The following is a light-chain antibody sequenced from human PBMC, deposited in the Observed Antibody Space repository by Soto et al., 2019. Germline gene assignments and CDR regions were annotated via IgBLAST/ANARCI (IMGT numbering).Light chain of an antibody. CDR1: QSVSSY. J-gene: IGKJ3*01. CDR2: DAS. CDR3: QQRSYWL. V-gene: IGKV3-11*01. Sequence: EIVLTQSPATLSLSPGERATLSCRASQSVSSYLAWYQQKPGQAPRLLIYDASNRATGIPSRFSGSGSGTDFTLTISSLEPEDFAVYDCQQRSYWLLGPGTKVDIK.